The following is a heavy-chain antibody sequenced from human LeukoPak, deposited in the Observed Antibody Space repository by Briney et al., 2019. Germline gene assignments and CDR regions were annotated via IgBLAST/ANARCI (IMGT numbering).Heavy chain of an antibody. D-gene: IGHD4-23*01. J-gene: IGHJ4*02. CDR3: ASSPSGGIDY. CDR2: IYSGGST. Sequence: EWVSVIYSGGSTYYADSVKGRFTISRDNSKNTLYLQMNSLRAEDTAVYYCASSPSGGIDYWGQGTLVTVSS. V-gene: IGHV3-66*01.